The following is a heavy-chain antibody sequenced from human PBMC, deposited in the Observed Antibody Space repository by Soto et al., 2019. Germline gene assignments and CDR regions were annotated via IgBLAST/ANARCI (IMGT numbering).Heavy chain of an antibody. V-gene: IGHV3-13*01. Sequence: GGSLRLSCAASGFTFCSYDMHWVRQATGKDLEWVSAIGTAGDTYYPGSVKGRFTISRENAKNSLYLQMNSLRAGDTAVYYCARALYGDYYDYWGQGTLVTVSS. J-gene: IGHJ4*02. D-gene: IGHD3-16*02. CDR2: IGTAGDT. CDR3: ARALYGDYYDY. CDR1: GFTFCSYD.